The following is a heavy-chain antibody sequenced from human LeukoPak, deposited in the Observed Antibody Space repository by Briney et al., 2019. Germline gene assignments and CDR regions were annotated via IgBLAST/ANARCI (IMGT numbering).Heavy chain of an antibody. J-gene: IGHJ4*02. CDR1: GFTFSSYG. V-gene: IGHV3-33*01. CDR3: ARNFRSSSGSYLFDY. CDR2: IWYDGSNK. Sequence: GGSLRLSCAASGFTFSSYGMHWVRQAPGKGLEWVAVIWYDGSNKYYADSVKGRFTISRDNSKNTLYLQMNSLRAEDTAVYYCARNFRSSSGSYLFDYWGQGTLVTVSS. D-gene: IGHD1-26*01.